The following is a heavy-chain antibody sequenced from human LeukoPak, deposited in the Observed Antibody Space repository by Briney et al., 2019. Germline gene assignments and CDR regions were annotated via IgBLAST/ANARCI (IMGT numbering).Heavy chain of an antibody. D-gene: IGHD3-16*01. J-gene: IGHJ4*02. CDR2: IYYSGST. CDR1: GGTITSTAYY. CDR3: AGGHPQLGY. Sequence: SQTLSLTCTVSGGTITSTAYYWNWIRQHPGKGLEWIGYIYYSGSTYYNPSLKSRVTISVDTSKNQFSLKLSSVTAADTAVYYCAGGHPQLGYWGQGTLVTVSS. V-gene: IGHV4-31*03.